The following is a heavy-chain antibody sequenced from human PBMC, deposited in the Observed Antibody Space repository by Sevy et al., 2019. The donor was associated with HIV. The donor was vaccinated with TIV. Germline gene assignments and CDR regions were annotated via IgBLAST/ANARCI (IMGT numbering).Heavy chain of an antibody. CDR1: GFIFSRYG. D-gene: IGHD1-26*01. Sequence: AGSLRLSCKASGFIFSRYGVHWVRQAPGKALEWVASIFNDGKTKYYGDAVKGRFTISRDDSKNTLYLQMDSLRAEDTAVYYCARESGSDWYLDYWGQGTLVTVSS. J-gene: IGHJ4*02. CDR3: ARESGSDWYLDY. V-gene: IGHV3-33*01. CDR2: IFNDGKTK.